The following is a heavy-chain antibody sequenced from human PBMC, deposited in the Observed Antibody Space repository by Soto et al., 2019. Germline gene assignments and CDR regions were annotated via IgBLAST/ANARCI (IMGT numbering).Heavy chain of an antibody. D-gene: IGHD6-13*01. CDR1: GFSLSNAGLG. V-gene: IGHV2-26*04. CDR3: ASTYSTSWYWFDP. J-gene: IGHJ5*02. CDR2: IFSNDEK. Sequence: QVTVKESGPVLVKPTETLTLTCTVSGFSLSNAGLGVSWIRQPPGKALEWLAHIFSNDEKSYSTSLKSRLTISKDTSKSQVGLTMTNTDPVDTATYYCASTYSTSWYWFDPWGQGTLVTVSS.